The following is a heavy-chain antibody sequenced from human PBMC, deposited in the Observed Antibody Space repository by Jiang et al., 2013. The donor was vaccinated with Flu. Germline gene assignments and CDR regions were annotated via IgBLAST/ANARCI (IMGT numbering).Heavy chain of an antibody. J-gene: IGHJ3*02. CDR3: ARDLIDFWSGYLKAFDI. CDR2: ISSSGSTI. Sequence: YISSSGSTIYYADSVKGRFTISRDNAKNSLYLQMNSLRAEDTAVYYCARDLIDFWSGYLKAFDIWGQGTMVTVSS. D-gene: IGHD3-3*01. V-gene: IGHV3-11*01.